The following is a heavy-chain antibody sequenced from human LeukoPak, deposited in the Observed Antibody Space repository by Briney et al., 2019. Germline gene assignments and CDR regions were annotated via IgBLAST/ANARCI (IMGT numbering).Heavy chain of an antibody. J-gene: IGHJ3*01. CDR2: IYYSGST. Sequence: PSETLSLTCTVSGGSISSYYWSWIRQPPGKGLEWIGYIYYSGSTNYNPSLKSRVTISVDTSKNQFSLKLSSVTAADTAVYYCARDRRDGGNSLGDLDVWGQGTMVTVSS. CDR1: GGSISSYY. D-gene: IGHD4-23*01. CDR3: ARDRRDGGNSLGDLDV. V-gene: IGHV4-59*12.